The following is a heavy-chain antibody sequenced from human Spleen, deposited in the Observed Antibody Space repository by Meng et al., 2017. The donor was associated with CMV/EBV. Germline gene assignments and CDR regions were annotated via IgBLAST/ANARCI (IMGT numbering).Heavy chain of an antibody. CDR3: ARGTIRDY. D-gene: IGHD3-3*01. J-gene: IGHJ4*02. V-gene: IGHV3-21*01. Sequence: GESLKISCAASGFTFSTYTMNWVRQAPGKGLEWVSSISSSTTYISYAGSVKGRFTISRDNAKNSLSLQMNSLRAEDTAVYYCARGTIRDYWGQGTLVTVSS. CDR1: GFTFSTYT. CDR2: ISSSTTYI.